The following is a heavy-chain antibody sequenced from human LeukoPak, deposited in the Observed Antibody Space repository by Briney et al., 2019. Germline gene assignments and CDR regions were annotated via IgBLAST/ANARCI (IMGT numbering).Heavy chain of an antibody. CDR2: IRGSGGRT. CDR3: ARQLGYCSDGSCYFDY. D-gene: IGHD2-15*01. V-gene: IGHV3-23*01. J-gene: IGHJ4*02. Sequence: GGSLRLSCAASGFTFSNYAMSWVRQAPGRGLEWVAAIRGSGGRTYYADSMKGRFTISRDNSKNTLHLQMNSLRAEDTAVYHCARQLGYCSDGSCYFDYWGQGTLVTVSS. CDR1: GFTFSNYA.